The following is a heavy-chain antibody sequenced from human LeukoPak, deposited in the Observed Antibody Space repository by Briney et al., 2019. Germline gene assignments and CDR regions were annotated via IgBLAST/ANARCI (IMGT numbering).Heavy chain of an antibody. J-gene: IGHJ6*03. Sequence: AGGSLRLSCAASGFTFSSYGMSWVRQAPGKGLVWVSRINSDGSSTRYADSVKGRFSISRDNAKNTLYLQMNSLRAEDTAVYYCAREGGYCSSTSCSPYFDYYYYYYMDVWGKGTTVTVSS. CDR1: GFTFSSYG. V-gene: IGHV3-74*01. D-gene: IGHD2-2*01. CDR3: AREGGYCSSTSCSPYFDYYYYYYMDV. CDR2: INSDGSST.